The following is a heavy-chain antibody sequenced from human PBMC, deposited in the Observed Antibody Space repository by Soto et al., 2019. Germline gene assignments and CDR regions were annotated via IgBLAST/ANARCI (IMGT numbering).Heavy chain of an antibody. J-gene: IGHJ4*02. CDR3: ARRWGTYFDF. D-gene: IGHD7-27*01. Sequence: QVQLQESGPGLVKPSETLSLTCTVSGGSISSYYWCWIRQPPGKGLEWIGYIYYSGSTDYDPSLKSRVTISVDTSKNQFSLKMSSVTAADTAVYYCARRWGTYFDFWGQGTLVTVSS. V-gene: IGHV4-59*01. CDR1: GGSISSYY. CDR2: IYYSGST.